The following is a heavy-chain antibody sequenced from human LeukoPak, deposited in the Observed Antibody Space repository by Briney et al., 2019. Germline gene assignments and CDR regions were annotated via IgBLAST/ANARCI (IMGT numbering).Heavy chain of an antibody. J-gene: IGHJ6*03. D-gene: IGHD6-6*01. V-gene: IGHV4-59*01. CDR3: ARDWGVSARPGYMDV. CDR1: GGSISSYY. Sequence: SETLSLTCTVSGGSISSYYWSWIRRPPGKGLEWIGYTYYSGSTNYNPSLKSRVTISVDTSKNQFSLKLSSVTAADTAVYYCARDWGVSARPGYMDVWGKGTTVTVSS. CDR2: TYYSGST.